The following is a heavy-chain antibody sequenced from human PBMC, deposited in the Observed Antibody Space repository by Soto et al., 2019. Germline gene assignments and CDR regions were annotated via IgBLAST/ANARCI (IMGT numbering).Heavy chain of an antibody. CDR3: ARDRWGGPDHYYYYGMDV. D-gene: IGHD3-16*01. CDR1: DDSITSGAYY. V-gene: IGHV4-39*07. CDR2: IQYSGST. Sequence: SETLSLTCTVSDDSITSGAYYWGLIRQPPGKGLEWIGNIQYSGSTNYNPSLKSRVTISVDTSKNQFSLKLSSVTAADTAVYYCARDRWGGPDHYYYYGMDVWGQGTTVTVSS. J-gene: IGHJ6*02.